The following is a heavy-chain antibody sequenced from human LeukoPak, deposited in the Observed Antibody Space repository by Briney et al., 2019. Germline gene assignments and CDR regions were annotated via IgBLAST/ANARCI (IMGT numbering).Heavy chain of an antibody. Sequence: PSETLSLTCAVSGYSISSGYYWGWIGQPPGKGLEWIGSIYHSGSTYYNPSLKSRVTISVDTSKNQFSLKLSSVTAADTAVYYCARLRTWDLRYAFDIWGQGTMVTVSS. CDR1: GYSISSGYY. V-gene: IGHV4-38-2*01. J-gene: IGHJ3*02. CDR3: ARLRTWDLRYAFDI. D-gene: IGHD1-26*01. CDR2: IYHSGST.